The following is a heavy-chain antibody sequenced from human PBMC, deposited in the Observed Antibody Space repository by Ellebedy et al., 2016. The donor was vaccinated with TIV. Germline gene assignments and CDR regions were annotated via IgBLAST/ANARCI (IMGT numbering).Heavy chain of an antibody. D-gene: IGHD6-13*01. CDR2: ISASGNT. J-gene: IGHJ2*01. CDR3: VKEGMSSWHYYFDL. Sequence: GSLRLXCTVSGASISTYYWSWIRQPAGKGLEWIGHISASGNTNYNPSLESRVTMSVDTSKKQFSLMLTSVTAADTAIYYCVKEGMSSWHYYFDLWGRGTPVTVSS. V-gene: IGHV4-4*07. CDR1: GASISTYY.